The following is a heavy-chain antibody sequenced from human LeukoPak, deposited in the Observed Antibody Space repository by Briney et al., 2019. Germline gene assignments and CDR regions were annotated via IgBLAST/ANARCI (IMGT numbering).Heavy chain of an antibody. J-gene: IGHJ5*02. D-gene: IGHD3-3*01. Sequence: SETLSLACTVSGRSISSYYGSWVRQPPGKGLEWIGYIYYSGSTNYNPSLKRRVTISVDTSKNQFSVKLSSVTAADTAVYYCARVSPPDYDFWSGYYTGSWFDPWGQGTLVTLSS. CDR1: GRSISSYY. CDR3: ARVSPPDYDFWSGYYTGSWFDP. CDR2: IYYSGST. V-gene: IGHV4-59*01.